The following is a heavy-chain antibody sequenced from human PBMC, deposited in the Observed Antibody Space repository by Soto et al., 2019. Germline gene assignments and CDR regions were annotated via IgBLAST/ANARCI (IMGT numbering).Heavy chain of an antibody. J-gene: IGHJ6*02. V-gene: IGHV3-30*18. D-gene: IGHD3-10*01. CDR1: GFTFSSYG. Sequence: GGSLRLSCAASGFTFSSYGMHWVRQAPGKGLEWVAVISYDGSNKYYADSVKGRFTISRDNSKNTLYLQMNSLRAEDTAVYYCAKAHGGHYYYGMDVWGQGTTVTVSS. CDR3: AKAHGGHYYYGMDV. CDR2: ISYDGSNK.